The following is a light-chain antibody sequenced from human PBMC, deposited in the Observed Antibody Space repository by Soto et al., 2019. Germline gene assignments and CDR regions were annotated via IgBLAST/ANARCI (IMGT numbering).Light chain of an antibody. V-gene: IGLV2-8*01. CDR2: DVS. J-gene: IGLJ3*02. Sequence: QYALTQPPSASGSPGQSVTISCTGTSSDVGNYNSVSWYQQHPGKAPKLMIFDVSRRPSGVPHRFSGSKSGNTASLTVSGLQPEDEADYYCCSYSNSNDLVFGGGTKLTVL. CDR3: CSYSNSNDLV. CDR1: SSDVGNYNS.